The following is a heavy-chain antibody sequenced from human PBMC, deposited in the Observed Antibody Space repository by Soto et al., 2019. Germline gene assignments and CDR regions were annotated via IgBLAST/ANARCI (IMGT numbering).Heavy chain of an antibody. D-gene: IGHD3-16*01. Sequence: QVQLVQSGVEVKKPGASVKVSCKASGYTFTSYGITWVRQAPGQGLEWMRWIDTYNGKTYYAQNLQGRVTMTTDTSTSTAYMELRSLRSDDTAVYYCARGITFGGVLNGMDVWGQGTTVTVSS. CDR1: GYTFTSYG. V-gene: IGHV1-18*01. CDR3: ARGITFGGVLNGMDV. CDR2: IDTYNGKT. J-gene: IGHJ6*02.